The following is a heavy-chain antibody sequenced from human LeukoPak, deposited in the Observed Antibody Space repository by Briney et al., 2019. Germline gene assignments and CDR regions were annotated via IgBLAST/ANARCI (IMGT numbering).Heavy chain of an antibody. J-gene: IGHJ6*03. Sequence: GGSLRLTCAASGFTFSSYAMSWVRQAPGKGLEWVSAISGSGGSTYYADSVKGRFTISRDNSKNTLYLQMNSLRAEDTAVYYCAKGRGCSGGSCANYYYYYMDVWGKGTTVTVSS. CDR2: ISGSGGST. CDR1: GFTFSSYA. CDR3: AKGRGCSGGSCANYYYYYMDV. D-gene: IGHD2-15*01. V-gene: IGHV3-23*01.